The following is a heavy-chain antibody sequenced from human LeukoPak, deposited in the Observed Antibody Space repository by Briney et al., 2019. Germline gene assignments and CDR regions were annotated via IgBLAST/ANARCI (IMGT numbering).Heavy chain of an antibody. CDR2: ISADSATT. J-gene: IGHJ4*02. CDR1: GFTFCSYS. Sequence: GGSLRLSCAASGFTFCSYSMTWVRQAPGKGLEWVSVISADSATTFYADSVKGRFTISRDNAKNTVFLQMSSLRAEDTALYYCARKSASGNYPLDYWGQGTLVTVSS. CDR3: ARKSASGNYPLDY. D-gene: IGHD3-10*01. V-gene: IGHV3-23*01.